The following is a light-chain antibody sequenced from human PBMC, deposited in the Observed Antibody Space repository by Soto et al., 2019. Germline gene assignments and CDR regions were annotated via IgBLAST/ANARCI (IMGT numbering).Light chain of an antibody. V-gene: IGKV3-15*01. CDR1: QTVSSI. Sequence: EIVMTQSPATLSVSPGERATLFCRASQTVSSIFLAWYQQKPGQAPRLLIHGASTRATGIPARFSGSGSGTEFTLTISSLQSEDFAVYYCQQYSAWPLTFGGGTKVRSN. J-gene: IGKJ4*01. CDR2: GAS. CDR3: QQYSAWPLT.